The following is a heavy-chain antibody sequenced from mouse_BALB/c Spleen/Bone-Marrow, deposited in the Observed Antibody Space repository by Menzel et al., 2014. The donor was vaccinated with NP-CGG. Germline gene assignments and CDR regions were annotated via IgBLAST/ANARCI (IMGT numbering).Heavy chain of an antibody. J-gene: IGHJ4*01. CDR2: IDPANGNT. CDR1: GFNIKDTY. CDR3: ARWEYYAMDY. Sequence: EVQLVESGAELVKPGASVKLSCTASGFNIKDTYMHWVKQRPEQGLEWIGRIDPANGNTKYDPKFQGKATITADTFSNTAYLQLNSLTSEDTAVYYCARWEYYAMDYWGQGTSVTVSS. D-gene: IGHD4-1*01. V-gene: IGHV14-3*02.